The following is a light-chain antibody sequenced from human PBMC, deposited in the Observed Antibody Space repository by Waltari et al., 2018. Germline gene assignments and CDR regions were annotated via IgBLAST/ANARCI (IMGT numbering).Light chain of an antibody. V-gene: IGKV1D-12*01. CDR2: SSS. CDR3: QQANSLPLT. Sequence: DIQMIQSPSSVSASVGERVTINCRASQGISSWLAWYQQKPGKAPKLPIYSSSTLQSGVPSRFSGSGSGTDFTLTISSLQPGDFATYYCQQANSLPLTFGGGTKVEIK. J-gene: IGKJ4*01. CDR1: QGISSW.